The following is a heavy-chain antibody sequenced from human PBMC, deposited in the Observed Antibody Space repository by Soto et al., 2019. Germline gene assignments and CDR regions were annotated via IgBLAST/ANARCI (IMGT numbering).Heavy chain of an antibody. D-gene: IGHD6-19*01. CDR3: ARHPYPYSSGWYAPDY. CDR1: GYTFTSYG. CDR2: ISAYNGNT. J-gene: IGHJ4*02. Sequence: QVQLVQSGAEVKKPGASVKVSCKASGYTFTSYGISWVRQAPGQGLEWMGWISAYNGNTNYAQKLQGRVTMTTDTSTSTAYMGLWSLRSDAMAVYYCARHPYPYSSGWYAPDYWGQGTLVTVSS. V-gene: IGHV1-18*03.